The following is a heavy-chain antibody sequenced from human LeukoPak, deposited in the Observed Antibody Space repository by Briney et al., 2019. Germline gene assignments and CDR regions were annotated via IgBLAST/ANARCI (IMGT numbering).Heavy chain of an antibody. CDR1: GFPFSTYW. J-gene: IGHJ4*02. Sequence: GPLSLSFVDSGFPFSTYWMTWVRQAPGKGLEWVANIKQDGSEKWYVDSVKGRFTISRDNAKNSLYLQMNSLRAEDTAVYYCARGDSYGDYWGQGTLVTVSS. D-gene: IGHD5-18*01. CDR2: IKQDGSEK. V-gene: IGHV3-7*01. CDR3: ARGDSYGDY.